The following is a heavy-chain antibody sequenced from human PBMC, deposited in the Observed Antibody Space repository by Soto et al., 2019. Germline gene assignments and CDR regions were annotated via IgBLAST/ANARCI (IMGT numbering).Heavy chain of an antibody. J-gene: IGHJ4*02. D-gene: IGHD6-13*01. CDR1: GFTVSIYG. Sequence: GGSLRLSCAASGFTVSIYGVTWVRQAPGKGLEWVSTISGSGGSTYYADSVKGRFTISRDNSKNTLYLQMNSLRAEDTAVYYCAKDQGSSWYEIDYWGQGTLVTVSS. CDR2: ISGSGGST. CDR3: AKDQGSSWYEIDY. V-gene: IGHV3-23*01.